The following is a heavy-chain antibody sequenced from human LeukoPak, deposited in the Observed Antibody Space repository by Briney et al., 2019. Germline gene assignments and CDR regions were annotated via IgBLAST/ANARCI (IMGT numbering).Heavy chain of an antibody. D-gene: IGHD7-27*01. CDR3: ASRPNWGWIGVYYYYGMDV. CDR2: VYYSGST. Sequence: SETLSLTCTVSGGSISSSSYYWGWIRQPPGKGLEWIGSVYYSGSTYYNSSLQSRITISVDTSKNQFSLKLTSVTAADTAVYYCASRPNWGWIGVYYYYGMDVWGQGTTVTVSS. J-gene: IGHJ6*02. V-gene: IGHV4-39*01. CDR1: GGSISSSSYY.